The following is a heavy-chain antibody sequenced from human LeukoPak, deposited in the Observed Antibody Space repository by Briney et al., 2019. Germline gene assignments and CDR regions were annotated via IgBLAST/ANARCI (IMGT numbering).Heavy chain of an antibody. CDR3: ARDKREPRYAFDI. D-gene: IGHD1-26*01. J-gene: IGHJ3*02. V-gene: IGHV4-4*02. CDR2: IYHSGST. CDR1: GGSISSSNW. Sequence: SGTLSLTCAVSGGSISSSNWWSWVRPPPGKGLEWFGEIYHSGSTNYNPSLKSRVTILVDKSKNQFSLKLSSVTAADTAVYYCARDKREPRYAFDIWGQGAMVTVSS.